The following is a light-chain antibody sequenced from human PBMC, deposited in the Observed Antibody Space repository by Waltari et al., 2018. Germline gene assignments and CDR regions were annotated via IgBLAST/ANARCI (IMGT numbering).Light chain of an antibody. V-gene: IGLV3-1*01. J-gene: IGLJ2*01. Sequence: SYELTQPPSVSVSPGQTASITCSGDNLGDKYACWYQQKPGQSPVLVIYQDSKRPSGIPERFSGSNSGNTATLTISGTQAMDEADYYCQAWDSSTPLLFGGGTKLTVL. CDR2: QDS. CDR3: QAWDSSTPLL. CDR1: NLGDKY.